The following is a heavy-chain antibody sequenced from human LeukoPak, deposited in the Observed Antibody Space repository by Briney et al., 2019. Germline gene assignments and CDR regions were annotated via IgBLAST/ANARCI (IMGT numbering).Heavy chain of an antibody. CDR1: GFTFTTYG. Sequence: GSLRLSCAASGFTFTTYGMHWVRHAPRKGLEWVALIWHDGSSEYYAESVKGRFSISRETTKNTVYLQMNSLKAEDTAMYHCARDRLISSQNNYIDYWGQRTLVTVSS. CDR3: ARDRLISSQNNYIDY. D-gene: IGHD2-15*01. CDR2: IWHDGSSE. J-gene: IGHJ4*02. V-gene: IGHV3-33*01.